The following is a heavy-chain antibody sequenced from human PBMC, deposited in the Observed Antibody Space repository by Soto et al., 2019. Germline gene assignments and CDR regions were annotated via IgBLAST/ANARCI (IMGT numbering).Heavy chain of an antibody. CDR3: ARDRGFGELATFHRDYYYGMDV. Sequence: GASVKVSCKASGYTFTSYGISWGRQAPGQGLEWMGWISAYNGNTNYAQKLQGRVTMTTDTSTSTAYMELRSLRSDATAVEYCARDRGFGELATFHRDYYYGMDVWGQGTTVTVSS. CDR1: GYTFTSYG. CDR2: ISAYNGNT. D-gene: IGHD3-10*01. V-gene: IGHV1-18*04. J-gene: IGHJ6*02.